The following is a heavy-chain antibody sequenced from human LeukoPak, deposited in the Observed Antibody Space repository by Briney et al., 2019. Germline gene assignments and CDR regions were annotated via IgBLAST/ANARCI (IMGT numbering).Heavy chain of an antibody. J-gene: IGHJ4*02. D-gene: IGHD1-1*01. CDR1: GVSISSGGYY. CDR3: ARGSTGRTYYFDY. V-gene: IGHV4-31*03. CDR2: IYYSGST. Sequence: SQTLSLTCTVSGVSISSGGYYWSWIRQHPGKGLEWIGYIYYSGSTYYNPSLKSRVTISVDTSKNQFSLKLSSVTAADTAVYYCARGSTGRTYYFDYWGQGTLVTVSS.